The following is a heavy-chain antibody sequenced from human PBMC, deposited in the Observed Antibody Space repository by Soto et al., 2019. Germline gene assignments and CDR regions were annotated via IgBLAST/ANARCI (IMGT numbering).Heavy chain of an antibody. V-gene: IGHV4-31*02. J-gene: IGHJ4*02. Sequence: QVQLQESGPGLVKPSQTLSLTWTVSGGSISSGGYYWSWIRQHPGKGLEWIGYIYYSGSTYYNPSLKSRVTISVDTSKNQFSLKLSSVTAADTAVYYCARGRYYDSSGFYYFDYWGQGTLVTVSS. CDR3: ARGRYYDSSGFYYFDY. CDR1: GGSISSGGYY. D-gene: IGHD3-22*01. CDR2: IYYSGST.